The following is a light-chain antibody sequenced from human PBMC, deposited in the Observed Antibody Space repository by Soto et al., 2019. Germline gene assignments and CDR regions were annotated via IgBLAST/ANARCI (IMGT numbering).Light chain of an antibody. CDR3: QQANSFSLT. V-gene: IGKV1-12*01. CDR2: AAS. CDR1: QSISSW. Sequence: DIHLPTSPSTLSASVGDRGSIPFRASQSISSWLAWYQQKPGKAPKLLTYAASSLQSGVPSRFSGSGSGTDFTLTISSLQPEDFATYYCQQANSFSLTFGGGTKVDI. J-gene: IGKJ4*01.